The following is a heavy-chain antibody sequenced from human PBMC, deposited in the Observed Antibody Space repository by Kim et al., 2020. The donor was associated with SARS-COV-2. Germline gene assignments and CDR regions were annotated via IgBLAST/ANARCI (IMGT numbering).Heavy chain of an antibody. CDR1: GGSISSSSYY. CDR3: ARLAYYNFWSGYPRGHFDY. J-gene: IGHJ4*02. D-gene: IGHD3-3*01. V-gene: IGHV4-39*01. Sequence: SETLSLTCTVSGGSISSSSYYWGWVRQPPVEGLEWIGSIYYSGSTQYNPSLKSRVTISVDTSKNQYSQKLTSVTAADTAVYYCARLAYYNFWSGYPRGHFDYWGQGTLVSVSA. CDR2: IYYSGST.